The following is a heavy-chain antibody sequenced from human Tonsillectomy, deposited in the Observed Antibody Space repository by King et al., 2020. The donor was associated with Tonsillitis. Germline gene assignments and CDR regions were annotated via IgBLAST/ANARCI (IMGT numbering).Heavy chain of an antibody. D-gene: IGHD3-10*01. CDR1: GYTFTSYG. Sequence: QLVQSGAEVKKPGASVKVSCKASGYTFTSYGISWVRQAPGQGLEWMGWISAYNGNTNYAQKLQGRVTMTTDTSTSTAYMELRSLRSDDTGVYYCARVVGKFWFGELLFLGGAFDIWGQGTMVTVSS. V-gene: IGHV1-18*04. CDR2: ISAYNGNT. J-gene: IGHJ3*02. CDR3: ARVVGKFWFGELLFLGGAFDI.